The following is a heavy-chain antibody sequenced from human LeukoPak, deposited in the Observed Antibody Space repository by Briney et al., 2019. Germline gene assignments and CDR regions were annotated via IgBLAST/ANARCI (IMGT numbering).Heavy chain of an antibody. CDR3: ATHYDSSYTSYFDY. J-gene: IGHJ4*02. D-gene: IGHD3-22*01. Sequence: GGSLRLSCAASGFTFSSYAMSWVRQAPGKGLEWVSAISGSGGSTYYADSVKGRFTISRDNSKNTLYLQMNSLRAEDTAVYYCATHYDSSYTSYFDYWGQGTLVTVSS. CDR1: GFTFSSYA. CDR2: ISGSGGST. V-gene: IGHV3-23*01.